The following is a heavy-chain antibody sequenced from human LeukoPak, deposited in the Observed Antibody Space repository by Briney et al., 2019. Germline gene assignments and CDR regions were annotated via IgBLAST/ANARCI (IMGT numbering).Heavy chain of an antibody. V-gene: IGHV3-66*01. D-gene: IGHD3-22*01. CDR3: ARGRYHRDSSGYYDY. Sequence: GGSLRLSCAASGFSFSNYWMSWIRQAPGKGLEWVSVIYSGGSTNYADSVKGRFSISRDNSKNTLHLQMNSLRAEDTAVYYCARGRYHRDSSGYYDYWGQGTLVTVSS. CDR2: IYSGGST. J-gene: IGHJ4*02. CDR1: GFSFSNYW.